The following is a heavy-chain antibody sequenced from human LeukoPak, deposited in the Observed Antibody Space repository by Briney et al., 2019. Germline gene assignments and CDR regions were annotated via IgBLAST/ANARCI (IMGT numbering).Heavy chain of an antibody. Sequence: ETLSLTCAVYGGSFSGYYWSWIRQPPGKGLEWIGEINHSGSTNYNPSLKSRATISVDTSKNQFSLKLSSVTAADTAVYYCARVGRVVAVAGTFDYWGQGTLVTVSS. CDR3: ARVGRVVAVAGTFDY. J-gene: IGHJ4*02. D-gene: IGHD6-19*01. CDR2: INHSGST. CDR1: GGSFSGYY. V-gene: IGHV4-34*01.